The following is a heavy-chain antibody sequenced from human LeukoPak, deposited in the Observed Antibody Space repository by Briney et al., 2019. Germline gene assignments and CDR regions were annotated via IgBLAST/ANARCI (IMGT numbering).Heavy chain of an antibody. V-gene: IGHV3-23*01. CDR2: ISGSGGST. CDR3: ATYSSSWYCFDY. D-gene: IGHD6-13*01. CDR1: GFTFSSYA. Sequence: GGSLRLSCAASGFTFSSYAMSWVRQAPGKGLEWVSAISGSGGSTYYADSAKGRFTISRDNSKNTLYLQMNSLRAEDTAVYYCATYSSSWYCFDYWGQETLVTVSS. J-gene: IGHJ4*02.